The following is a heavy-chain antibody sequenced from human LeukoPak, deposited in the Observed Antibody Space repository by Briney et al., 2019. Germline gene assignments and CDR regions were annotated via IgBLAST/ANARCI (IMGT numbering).Heavy chain of an antibody. Sequence: SETLSLTCTVSGGSISSYYWSWIRQPPGKGLEWIGSMYDSGSSNYNPSLKSRVTISVDTSKNQFSLKLTSVTPADTAVYYCARGYYDTSAYYRPLKFDSWGQGTLFTVYS. CDR2: MYDSGSS. D-gene: IGHD3-22*01. V-gene: IGHV4-59*01. CDR1: GGSISSYY. CDR3: ARGYYDTSAYYRPLKFDS. J-gene: IGHJ4*02.